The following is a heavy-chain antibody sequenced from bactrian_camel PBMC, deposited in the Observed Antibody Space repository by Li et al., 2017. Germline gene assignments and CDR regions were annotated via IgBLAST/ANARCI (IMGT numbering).Heavy chain of an antibody. CDR1: GLTFEGGN. Sequence: QVQLVESGGGAVQTGGSLRLTCTAVGLTFEGGNQGWYRETPGNEFELVSSIAPDGSRWYADSVQGRFTISRDNAKNTLYLQLNSLKPDDTAVYRCVPMGCGGFNYWPQGTQVTVS. V-gene: IGHV3S55*01. D-gene: IGHD3*01. CDR3: VPMGCGGFNY. J-gene: IGHJ4*01. CDR2: IAPDGSR.